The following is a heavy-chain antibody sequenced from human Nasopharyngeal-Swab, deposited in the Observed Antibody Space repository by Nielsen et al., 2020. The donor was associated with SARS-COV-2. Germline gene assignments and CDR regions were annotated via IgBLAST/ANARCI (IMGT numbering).Heavy chain of an antibody. Sequence: GGSLRLSCAASGFTFSSYGMHWVSQAPGKGLEWMAVIWYDGSNKYYADSVKGRFTISRDNSKNTLYLQMNSLRAEDTAVYYCARGITTVQGVIITNYYYGMGVWGQGTTVTVSS. D-gene: IGHD3-10*01. V-gene: IGHV3-33*01. CDR2: IWYDGSNK. J-gene: IGHJ6*02. CDR3: ARGITTVQGVIITNYYYGMGV. CDR1: GFTFSSYG.